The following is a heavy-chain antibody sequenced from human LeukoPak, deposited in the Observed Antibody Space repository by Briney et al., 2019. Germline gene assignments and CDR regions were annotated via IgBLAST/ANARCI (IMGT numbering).Heavy chain of an antibody. D-gene: IGHD3-22*01. V-gene: IGHV3-74*01. CDR3: AREPSEKGGYYDSSGYYDY. CDR2: INSDGSST. J-gene: IGHJ4*02. Sequence: GGSLRLSCAASGFTFSSYWMHWVRQAPGKGLVWVSRINSDGSSTYYADSVKGRFTISRDNSKNTLYLQMNSLRAEDTAVYYCAREPSEKGGYYDSSGYYDYWGQGTLVTVSS. CDR1: GFTFSSYW.